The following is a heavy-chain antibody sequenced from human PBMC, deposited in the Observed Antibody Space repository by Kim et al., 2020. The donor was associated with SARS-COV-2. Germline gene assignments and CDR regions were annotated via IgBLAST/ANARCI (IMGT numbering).Heavy chain of an antibody. CDR2: ISDSGDST. V-gene: IGHV3-23*01. CDR3: AKDTRGAARPGY. D-gene: IGHD6-6*01. J-gene: IGHJ4*02. Sequence: GGSLRLSCAASGFTFSSYAMSWVRQAPGKGLEWVSAISDSGDSTYYAESVRGRFTISRDNSKNTLFLQMNSLRAEDTAVYYCAKDTRGAARPGYWGQGTLVTVSS. CDR1: GFTFSSYA.